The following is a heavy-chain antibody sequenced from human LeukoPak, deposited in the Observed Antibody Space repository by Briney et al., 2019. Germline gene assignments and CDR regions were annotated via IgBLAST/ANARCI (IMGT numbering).Heavy chain of an antibody. Sequence: SETLSLTCAVYGGSFSGYYWSWIRQPPGKGLEWIGEINHSGSTNYNPSLKSRVTISVDTSKNQFSLKLSSVSAADTAVYYCARGVQLWLNWFDPWGQGTLVTVSS. CDR2: INHSGST. CDR1: GGSFSGYY. J-gene: IGHJ5*02. V-gene: IGHV4-34*01. CDR3: ARGVQLWLNWFDP. D-gene: IGHD5-18*01.